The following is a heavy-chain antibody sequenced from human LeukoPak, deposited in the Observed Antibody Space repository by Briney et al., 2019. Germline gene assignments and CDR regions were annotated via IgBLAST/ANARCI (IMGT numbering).Heavy chain of an antibody. Sequence: GGSLRLSCAASEFTFSNSAVSWVRQAPGKGLEWVSATSVSGTYTDYADSVKGRFTISRDNSKNTLYLQMNSLRGEDTAVFYCARGGLGVYDAFDIWGQGTMVTVSS. CDR3: ARGGLGVYDAFDI. CDR2: TSVSGTYT. V-gene: IGHV3-23*01. D-gene: IGHD6-19*01. J-gene: IGHJ3*02. CDR1: EFTFSNSA.